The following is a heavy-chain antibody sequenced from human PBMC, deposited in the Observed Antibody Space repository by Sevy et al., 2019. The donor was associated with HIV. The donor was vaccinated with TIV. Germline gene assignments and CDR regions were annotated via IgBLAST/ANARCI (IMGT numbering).Heavy chain of an antibody. Sequence: ASVKVSCKASGHTFTGYYIHWVRQAPGQGLEWMGWINANSGGTNYAQKFQDRVTMTSDPSISTVYMDLSRLRSDDTAVYFCTRSGYYYGFDYWGQGTLVTVSS. CDR3: TRSGYYYGFDY. D-gene: IGHD3-22*01. J-gene: IGHJ4*02. CDR2: INANSGGT. V-gene: IGHV1-2*02. CDR1: GHTFTGYY.